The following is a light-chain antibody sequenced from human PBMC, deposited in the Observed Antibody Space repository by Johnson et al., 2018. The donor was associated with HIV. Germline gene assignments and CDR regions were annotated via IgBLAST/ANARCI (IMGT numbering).Light chain of an antibody. V-gene: IGLV1-51*01. CDR2: ENN. CDR3: GTWNNSLSANYV. CDR1: SSNIGDNY. J-gene: IGLJ1*01. Sequence: QLVLTQPPSVSAAPGHNVSISCSGSSSNIGDNYISWYQQLPGAAPKLLIYENNKRPSGIPDRFSGSKSGTSATLGIAGLQTGDEADYYCGTWNNSLSANYVFGTGSRVTVL.